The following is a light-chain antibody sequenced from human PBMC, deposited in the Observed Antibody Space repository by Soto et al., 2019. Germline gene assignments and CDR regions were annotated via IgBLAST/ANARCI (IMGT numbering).Light chain of an antibody. CDR2: DVT. CDR1: SSDVGRYNY. Sequence: QSVLTQPRSVSGSPGQSVAISCTGTSSDVGRYNYVSWYQQHPGKAPKLIIYDVTKRPSGVPDRFSGSKSGNTASLTISGLQAEDEADYYCCSYAGSYTHAFGTGTKLTVL. CDR3: CSYAGSYTHA. V-gene: IGLV2-11*01. J-gene: IGLJ1*01.